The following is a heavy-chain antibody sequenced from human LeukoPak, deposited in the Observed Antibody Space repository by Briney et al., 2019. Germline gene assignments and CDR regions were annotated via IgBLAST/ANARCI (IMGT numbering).Heavy chain of an antibody. CDR1: GFTFSNYW. D-gene: IGHD2-21*02. CDR2: IKQDGSEK. Sequence: PGGSLRLSCVASGFTFSNYWMTWVRQAPGKGLEWVANIKQDGSEKYYVDSVKGRFTISRDNAKNSLYLQMNSLRAEDTAMYYCASSRPDYYWGQGTLVTVSS. J-gene: IGHJ4*02. V-gene: IGHV3-7*02. CDR3: ASSRPDYY.